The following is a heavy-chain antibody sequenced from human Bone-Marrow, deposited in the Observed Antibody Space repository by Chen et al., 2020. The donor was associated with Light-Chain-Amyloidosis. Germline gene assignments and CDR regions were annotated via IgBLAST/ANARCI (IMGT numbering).Heavy chain of an antibody. CDR2: ISGSGCTT. CDR3: AKDTDHLVGGVFDY. J-gene: IGHJ4*02. CDR1: GFTFSSYA. V-gene: IGHV3-23*01. D-gene: IGHD1-26*01. Sequence: EVQLLESGGGLVQPGGSLRLSCAASGFTFSSYAMRWVRQAPGKGLEWVSSISGSGCTTDYADSVKGRFTISRDNSENTLYLQMNSLRAEDPALYYCAKDTDHLVGGVFDYWGQGTLVTVSS.